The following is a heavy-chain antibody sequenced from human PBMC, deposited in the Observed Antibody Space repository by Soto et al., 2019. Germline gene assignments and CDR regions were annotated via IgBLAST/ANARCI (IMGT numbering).Heavy chain of an antibody. CDR2: IWYDGSNK. J-gene: IGHJ5*02. CDR1: GFTFTSYA. D-gene: IGHD2-15*01. CDR3: ARDGYCSGANCYSDGGSNNNWFDP. V-gene: IGHV3-33*01. Sequence: QVQLVESGGGVVQPGRSLRLSCAASGFTFTSYAMHWVRQAPGKGLEWVAVIWYDGSNKYYADSVKGRFTISRDNSKNTLHLQMNSLRAEDTAVYYCARDGYCSGANCYSDGGSNNNWFDPWGQGTLVTVSS.